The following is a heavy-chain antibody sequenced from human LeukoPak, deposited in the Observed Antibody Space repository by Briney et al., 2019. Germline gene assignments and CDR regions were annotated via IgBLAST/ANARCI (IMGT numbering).Heavy chain of an antibody. CDR2: IIPILGIA. Sequence: GASVKVSCKASGGTFSTYTISWVRQAPGQGLEWMGRIIPILGIANYAQKFQGRVTITADKSTSAAYMELSSLRSEDTAVYYCARSHYGDYDYWGQGTLVTVSS. J-gene: IGHJ4*02. CDR1: GGTFSTYT. D-gene: IGHD4-17*01. V-gene: IGHV1-69*02. CDR3: ARSHYGDYDY.